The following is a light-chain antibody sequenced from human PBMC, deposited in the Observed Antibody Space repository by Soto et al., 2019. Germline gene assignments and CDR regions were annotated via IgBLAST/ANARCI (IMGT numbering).Light chain of an antibody. V-gene: IGLV1-51*02. CDR1: SSNIGNNY. CDR2: QNN. Sequence: VLTQPPSVSAAPGQKVTISCSGSSSNIGNNYVSWYQHLPGTAPKLLIYQNNKRPSGIPDRFSGSKSGTSATLGITGLQTGDEADYYCGTWDNSLSAYFVFGTGTKVTVL. CDR3: GTWDNSLSAYFV. J-gene: IGLJ1*01.